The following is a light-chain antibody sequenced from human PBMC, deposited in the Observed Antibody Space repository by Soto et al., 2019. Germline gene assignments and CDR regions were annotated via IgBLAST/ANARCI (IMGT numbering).Light chain of an antibody. CDR3: QQCYSPPPT. J-gene: IGKJ1*01. CDR1: QTTNNY. Sequence: DIQMTQSPSSLSASIGDRVIITCRASQTTNNYINWYQLKPGKAPKLLIYAASSLESGVPARFSGSGSGTDFTLTISSLQPDDFATYYCQQCYSPPPTFGQGTKVEIK. CDR2: AAS. V-gene: IGKV1-39*01.